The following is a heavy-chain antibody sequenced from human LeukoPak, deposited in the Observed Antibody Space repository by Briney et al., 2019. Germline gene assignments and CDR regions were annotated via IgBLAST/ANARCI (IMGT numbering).Heavy chain of an antibody. CDR3: ARVPRDLGVVVPWDY. D-gene: IGHD3-22*01. V-gene: IGHV1-8*01. J-gene: IGHJ4*02. CDR1: GYTFTSYD. CDR2: MNPNSGNT. Sequence: ASVKVSCKASGYTFTSYDINWVRQATGQGLEWMGWMNPNSGNTGYAQKFQGRVTMTRNTSISTAYMELSSRRSEDTAVYYCARVPRDLGVVVPWDYWGQGTLVTVSS.